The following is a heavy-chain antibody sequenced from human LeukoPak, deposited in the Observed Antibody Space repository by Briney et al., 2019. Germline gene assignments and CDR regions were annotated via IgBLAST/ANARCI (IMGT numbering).Heavy chain of an antibody. CDR1: GYTFTGYY. CDR2: INPNSGGT. D-gene: IGHD3-16*01. Sequence: ASVKVSCKASGYTFTGYYMHWVRQAPGQGLEWMGWINPNSGGTNYAQKFQGRVTMTRDTSISTAYMELRRLRSDDTAVYYCARALGSYGPYYYYYMDVWGKGTTVTVSS. J-gene: IGHJ6*03. V-gene: IGHV1-2*02. CDR3: ARALGSYGPYYYYYMDV.